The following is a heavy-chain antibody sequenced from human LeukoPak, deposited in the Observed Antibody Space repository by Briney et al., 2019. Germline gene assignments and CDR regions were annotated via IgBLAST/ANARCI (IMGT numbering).Heavy chain of an antibody. Sequence: ASVMVSCKASGYTFTSYDINWVRQATGQGPEWMGWMNPNSGNTGYGQKFQGRVTMTRDTSISTAYMELRSLRSEDTAVYYCARGRLTTVTTWYYHGMDVWGQGTTVTVSS. CDR1: GYTFTSYD. V-gene: IGHV1-8*01. D-gene: IGHD4-17*01. CDR2: MNPNSGNT. J-gene: IGHJ6*02. CDR3: ARGRLTTVTTWYYHGMDV.